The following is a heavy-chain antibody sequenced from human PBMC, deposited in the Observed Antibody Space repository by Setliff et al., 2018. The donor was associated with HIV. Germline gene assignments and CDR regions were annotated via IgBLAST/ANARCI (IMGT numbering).Heavy chain of an antibody. Sequence: KTSETLSLTCAVSGYSISSGYYWGWIQQPPGKGLEWIGSIYHSGSTYYNPSLKSRVTVSVDTSKNQFSLKLSSVTAADTAVYYCARMYSGYDWSPAGARTRYFDYWGQGTLVTVSS. CDR2: IYHSGST. CDR1: GYSISSGYY. CDR3: ARMYSGYDWSPAGARTRYFDY. D-gene: IGHD5-12*01. J-gene: IGHJ4*02. V-gene: IGHV4-38-2*01.